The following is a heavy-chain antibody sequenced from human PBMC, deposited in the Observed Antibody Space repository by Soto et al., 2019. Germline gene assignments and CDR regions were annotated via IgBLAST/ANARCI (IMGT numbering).Heavy chain of an antibody. CDR3: ATQMGAGYFDY. CDR1: GYTSTSYA. D-gene: IGHD3-16*01. J-gene: IGHJ4*02. V-gene: IGHV1-3*01. Sequence: QVQLVQCGAEVKKPGASVKVSCKASGYTSTSYAMHWVRQAPGQRLEWMVWINAGNGNTKYSQKFQGRVTITRDTSASTASMELSSLRSEDTAVYYCATQMGAGYFDYWGQGTLVTVSS. CDR2: INAGNGNT.